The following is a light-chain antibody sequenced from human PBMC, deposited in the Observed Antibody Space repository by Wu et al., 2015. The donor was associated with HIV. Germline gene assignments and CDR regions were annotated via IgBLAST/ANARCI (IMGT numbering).Light chain of an antibody. CDR2: GAS. V-gene: IGKV3-20*01. CDR1: QSIISNY. Sequence: EIVLTQSPGTLSLSPGERATLSCRASQSIISNYLAWYQQKPGQAPRLLIYGASNRGTDIPDRFSGSGSGTDFTLTISRLEPEDFAVYYCQQYGSAFGQGTRLEIK. CDR3: QQYGSA. J-gene: IGKJ5*01.